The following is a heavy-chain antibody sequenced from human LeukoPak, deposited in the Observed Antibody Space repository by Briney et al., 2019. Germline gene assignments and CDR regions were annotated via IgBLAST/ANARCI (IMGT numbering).Heavy chain of an antibody. D-gene: IGHD3-22*01. J-gene: IGHJ4*02. CDR1: GYTFTGYY. V-gene: IGHV1-18*04. CDR2: ISTYNGNT. Sequence: GASVKVSCKASGYTFTGYYMHWVRQAPGQGLEWMGWISTYNGNTHYAQKVQGRVTMTTDTSTSTAYMELWSLRSDDTAVYYCARVDFYTSGYNYPITLYYFDYWGQGTLVTVSS. CDR3: ARVDFYTSGYNYPITLYYFDY.